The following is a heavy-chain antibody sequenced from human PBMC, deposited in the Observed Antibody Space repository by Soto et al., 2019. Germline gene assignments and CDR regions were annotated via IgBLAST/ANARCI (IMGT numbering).Heavy chain of an antibody. V-gene: IGHV4-30-4*01. D-gene: IGHD4-4*01. CDR3: ARVVTRNYYYGMDV. J-gene: IGHJ6*02. CDR1: GGSISSGDYY. Sequence: SETLSLTCTVSGGSISSGDYYWSWIRQPPGKGLEWIGYIYYSGSTYYNPSLKSRVTISVDTSKNQFSLKLSSVTAADTVVYYCARVVTRNYYYGMDVWGQGTTVTVSS. CDR2: IYYSGST.